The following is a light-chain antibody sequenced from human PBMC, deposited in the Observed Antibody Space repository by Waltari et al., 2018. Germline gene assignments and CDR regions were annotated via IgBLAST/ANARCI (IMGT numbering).Light chain of an antibody. J-gene: IGKJ2*01. CDR2: DAS. V-gene: IGKV1-6*01. CDR1: QDIRNE. CDR3: LQDHGYPRT. Sequence: AIQMTQSPSSLPASVGDRVTITCRASQDIRNELGWYQQRPGKAPSLLIYDASNLQGGVPSRFSGSGSGTDFTLTINSLQPEDFATYYCLQDHGYPRTFGQGTKLEIK.